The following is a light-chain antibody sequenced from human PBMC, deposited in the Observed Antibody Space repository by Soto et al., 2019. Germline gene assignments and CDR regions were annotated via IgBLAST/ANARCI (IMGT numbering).Light chain of an antibody. J-gene: IGKJ5*01. V-gene: IGKV3D-15*01. CDR1: QSVSSN. CDR2: GAS. CDR3: QRYKNWPIT. Sequence: EIVMTQSPATLSVSPGERATLSCRASQSVSSNLAWYQQRPCQAPRLLIYGASTRATGIPARFSGSGSGTEFTLTISSLQSEDFEVYYCQRYKNWPITFGQGTRLDIK.